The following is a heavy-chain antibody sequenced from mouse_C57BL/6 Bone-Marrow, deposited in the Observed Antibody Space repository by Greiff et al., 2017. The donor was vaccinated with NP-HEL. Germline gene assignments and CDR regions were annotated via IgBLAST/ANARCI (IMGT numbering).Heavy chain of an antibody. J-gene: IGHJ2*01. Sequence: QVTLKVSGAELVRPGASVTLSCKASGYTFTDYEMHWVKQTPVHGLEWIGAIDPETGGTAYNQKFKGKAILTADKSSSTAYMELRSLTSEDSAVYYCGYYVDYWGQGTTLTVSS. CDR2: IDPETGGT. CDR3: GYYVDY. V-gene: IGHV1-15*01. CDR1: GYTFTDYE.